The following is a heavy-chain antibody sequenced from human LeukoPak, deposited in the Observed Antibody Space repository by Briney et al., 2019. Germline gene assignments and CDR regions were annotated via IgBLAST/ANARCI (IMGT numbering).Heavy chain of an antibody. D-gene: IGHD6-13*01. CDR1: GYTFTGYY. CDR2: INPNTGGT. V-gene: IGHV1-2*02. CDR3: ASLIPAAGTNVY. Sequence: ASVKVSCKASGYTFTGYYMHWGRQAPGQGLEWMGWINPNTGGTIYAQNFQGRVTMTRDTSFSTAYMELSRLRSDDTAIYYCASLIPAAGTNVYWGQGTLVTVSS. J-gene: IGHJ4*02.